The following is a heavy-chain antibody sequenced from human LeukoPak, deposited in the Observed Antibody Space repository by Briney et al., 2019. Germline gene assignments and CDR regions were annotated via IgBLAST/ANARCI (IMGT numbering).Heavy chain of an antibody. V-gene: IGHV1-46*01. CDR1: GYTFTSYY. J-gene: IGHJ1*01. D-gene: IGHD2-15*01. Sequence: ASVKVSCKASGYTFTSYYMHWVRQAPGQGLEWMEIINPSGGSTSYAQKFQGRVTMTRDTSTSTVYMELSSLRSEDTAVYYCARDSSDIRSLIAHWGQGTLVTVSS. CDR3: ARDSSDIRSLIAH. CDR2: INPSGGST.